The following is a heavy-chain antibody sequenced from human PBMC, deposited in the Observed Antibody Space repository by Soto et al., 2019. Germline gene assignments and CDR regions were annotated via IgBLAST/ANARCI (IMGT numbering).Heavy chain of an antibody. V-gene: IGHV4-59*08. CDR1: GGSISSYY. CDR2: IYYSGST. J-gene: IGHJ5*02. D-gene: IGHD2-15*01. CDR3: ARHVGYCSGGSCGAFDP. Sequence: QVQLQESGPGLVKPSETLSLTCTVSGGSISSYYWSWIRQPPGKGLEWIGYIYYSGSTNYNPSLKIRVTISVDTCKNQFSMKLSSVTAADTAVYYCARHVGYCSGGSCGAFDPWGQGTLVTVSS.